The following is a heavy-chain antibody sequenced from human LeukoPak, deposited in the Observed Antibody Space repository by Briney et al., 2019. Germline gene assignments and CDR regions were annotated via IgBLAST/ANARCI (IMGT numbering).Heavy chain of an antibody. CDR3: ARDLGDYGGY. V-gene: IGHV3-30-3*01. D-gene: IGHD4-17*01. CDR2: ISYDGSNK. CDR1: GFTFSSYA. Sequence: GRSLRLSCAASGFTFSSYAMHWVRQAPGKGLEWVAVISYDGSNKYYADSVKGRFTISRDNPKNTLYLQMNSLRAEDTAVYYCARDLGDYGGYWGQGTLVTVSS. J-gene: IGHJ4*02.